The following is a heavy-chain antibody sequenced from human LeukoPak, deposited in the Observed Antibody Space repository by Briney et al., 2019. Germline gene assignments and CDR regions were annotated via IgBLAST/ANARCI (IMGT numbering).Heavy chain of an antibody. CDR3: TTEVQVQLWLRSDAFDI. CDR1: GFTFSNAW. Sequence: GGSLRLSCAASGFTFSNAWMSWVRQAPGKGLEWVGRIKSKTDGGTTDYAAPVKGRFTISRDDSKNTLYLQMNSLKTEDTAVYYCTTEVQVQLWLRSDAFDIWGQGTMVTVSS. V-gene: IGHV3-15*01. CDR2: IKSKTDGGTT. J-gene: IGHJ3*02. D-gene: IGHD5-18*01.